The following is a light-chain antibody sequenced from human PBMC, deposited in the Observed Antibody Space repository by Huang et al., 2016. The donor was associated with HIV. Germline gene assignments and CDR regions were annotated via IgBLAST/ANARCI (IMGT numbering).Light chain of an antibody. J-gene: IGKJ1*01. CDR2: AS. Sequence: DIQMTQSPSSLSASVGDRVTITCRTSQCVGNSLNWYQQKPGKSPEILIYASSLQDWVSSRFSGSGSGADFTLIISSLQPEDFATYYCQQSYISPWTFGQGTKVDLK. CDR3: QQSYISPWT. V-gene: IGKV1-39*01. CDR1: QCVGNS.